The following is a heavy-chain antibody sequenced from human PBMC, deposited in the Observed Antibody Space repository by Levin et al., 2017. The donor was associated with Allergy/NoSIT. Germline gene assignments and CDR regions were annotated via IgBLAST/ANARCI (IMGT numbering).Heavy chain of an antibody. CDR2: IKQDGSEK. D-gene: IGHD3-10*01. CDR1: GFTFSSYW. CDR3: ARDYSIHYGSGRSYFDY. J-gene: IGHJ4*02. V-gene: IGHV3-7*01. Sequence: GESLKISCAASGFTFSSYWMSWVRQAPGKGLEWVANIKQDGSEKYYVDSVKGRFTISRDNAKNSLYLQMNSLRAEDTAVYYCARDYSIHYGSGRSYFDYWGQGTLVAVAS.